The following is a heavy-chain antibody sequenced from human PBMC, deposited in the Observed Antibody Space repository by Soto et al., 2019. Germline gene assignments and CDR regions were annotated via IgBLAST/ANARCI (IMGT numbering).Heavy chain of an antibody. CDR2: IDPGDSYT. D-gene: IGHD1-26*01. V-gene: IGHV5-10-1*01. CDR1: GYSFTTFW. J-gene: IGHJ3*01. CDR3: ARSFSPNIAGAFSVFPI. Sequence: PGESLKISCKGSGYSFTTFWISWVRQMPGKGLEWMGTIDPGDSYTNYSPSFQGHVTISSDKSISTAYLQWSSLKASDTAIYYCARSFSPNIAGAFSVFPIWGKGTVVTVSS.